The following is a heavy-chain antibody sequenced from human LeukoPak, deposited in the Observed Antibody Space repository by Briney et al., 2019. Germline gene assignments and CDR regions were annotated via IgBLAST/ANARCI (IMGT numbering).Heavy chain of an antibody. CDR3: ARHTPLTPYYYYYMDV. CDR1: GYSFSTYW. CDR2: IYPGDSDT. V-gene: IGHV5-51*01. J-gene: IGHJ6*03. Sequence: GAALQISCKGSGYSFSTYWIGWVRQMPGKGLEWMGIIYPGDSDTRYSPSFQGQVTISADKSISTAYLQWSSLKASDTAMYYCARHTPLTPYYYYYMDVWGKGTTVTVSS. D-gene: IGHD2-15*01.